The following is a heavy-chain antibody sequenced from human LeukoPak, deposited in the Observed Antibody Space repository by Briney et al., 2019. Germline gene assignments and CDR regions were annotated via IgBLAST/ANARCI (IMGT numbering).Heavy chain of an antibody. J-gene: IGHJ3*02. CDR3: ASQSSGYALAFDI. CDR1: EFTFSSYG. D-gene: IGHD3-22*01. CDR2: ISGSGGST. Sequence: GGSLRLSCAASEFTFSSYGMSWVRQAPGKGLEWVSGISGSGGSTYYADSVKGRFTISRDNSKNTLYLQMNSLRAEDTAVYYCASQSSGYALAFDIWGQGTKVTVSS. V-gene: IGHV3-23*01.